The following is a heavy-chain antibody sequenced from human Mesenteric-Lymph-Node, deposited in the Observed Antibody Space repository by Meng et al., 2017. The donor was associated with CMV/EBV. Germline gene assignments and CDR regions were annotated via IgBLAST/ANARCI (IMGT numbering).Heavy chain of an antibody. J-gene: IGHJ4*02. CDR3: ARGFHVSGSRDH. CDR1: GDSISSSGYF. D-gene: IGHD3-10*01. V-gene: IGHV4-31*03. Sequence: CTVSGDSISSSGYFWSWIRQPPGKGLEWIGYIYNTGSAYYNSSLRSRVTMSIDTSTDRFSLKLSSVTAADTAVYFCARGFHVSGSRDHWGQGTLVTVSS. CDR2: IYNTGSA.